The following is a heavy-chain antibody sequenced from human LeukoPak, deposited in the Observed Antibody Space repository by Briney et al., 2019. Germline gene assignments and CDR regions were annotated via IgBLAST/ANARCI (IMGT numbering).Heavy chain of an antibody. D-gene: IGHD3-22*01. CDR1: GFTFSSYG. Sequence: PGGSLRLSCAASGFTFSSYGMHWVRQAPGKGLEWVAVISYDGSNKYYADSVKGRFTVSRDNSKNTLYLQMSSLRAEDTAVYYCAKNQGDYDSGTYSNWFDPWGQGTLVTVSS. V-gene: IGHV3-30*18. J-gene: IGHJ5*02. CDR3: AKNQGDYDSGTYSNWFDP. CDR2: ISYDGSNK.